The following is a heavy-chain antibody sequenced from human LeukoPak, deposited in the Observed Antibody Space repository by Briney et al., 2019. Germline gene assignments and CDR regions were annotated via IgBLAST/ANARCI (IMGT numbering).Heavy chain of an antibody. CDR2: IYYSGST. CDR1: GGSLSSYY. J-gene: IGHJ2*01. CDR3: ARVHGDLLWYFDL. D-gene: IGHD4-17*01. Sequence: PSETLSLTCTVSGGSLSSYYWRWIRQPPGKGQEWIGYIYYSGSTNYNPSLKSRVTISVDTSKNQFSLKLSSVTAADTAVYYCARVHGDLLWYFDLWGRGTLVTVSS. V-gene: IGHV4-59*01.